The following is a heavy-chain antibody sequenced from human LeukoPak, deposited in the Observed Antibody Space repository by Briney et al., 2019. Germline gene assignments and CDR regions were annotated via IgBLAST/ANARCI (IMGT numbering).Heavy chain of an antibody. CDR2: ISSSSSTI. CDR1: GFTFSSYS. CDR3: ARDRGGATSDFDY. J-gene: IGHJ4*02. V-gene: IGHV3-48*01. D-gene: IGHD1-26*01. Sequence: GGSLRLSCAASGFTFSSYSMNWIRQAPGKGLEWVSYISSSSSTIYYADSVKGRFTISRDNAKNSLYLQMNSPRAEDTAVYYCARDRGGATSDFDYWGQGTLVTVSS.